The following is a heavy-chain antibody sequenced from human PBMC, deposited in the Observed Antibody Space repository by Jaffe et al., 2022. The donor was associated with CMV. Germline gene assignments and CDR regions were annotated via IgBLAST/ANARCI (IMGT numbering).Heavy chain of an antibody. CDR2: IKSKTDGGTT. V-gene: IGHV3-15*01. Sequence: EVQLVESGGGLVKPGGSLRLSCAASGFTFSNAWMSWVRQAPGKGLEWVGRIKSKTDGGTTAYAAPVKGRFTISRDDSKNTLYLQMNSLKTEDTAVYYCTTRDYYDSSGYYYRAFDIWGQGTMVTVSS. CDR1: GFTFSNAW. CDR3: TTRDYYDSSGYYYRAFDI. D-gene: IGHD3-22*01. J-gene: IGHJ3*02.